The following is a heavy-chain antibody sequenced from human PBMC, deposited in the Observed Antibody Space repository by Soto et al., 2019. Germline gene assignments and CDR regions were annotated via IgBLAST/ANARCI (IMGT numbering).Heavy chain of an antibody. CDR1: GASVTSGLYY. CDR2: IYSSGST. CDR3: TILAAAVGTGFDP. V-gene: IGHV4-61*01. Sequence: SETLSLTCTVSGASVTSGLYYWNWIRQTPGKRLEWIGYIYSSGSTNYNPSLESRVTMSLDSSRNQFSLKMTSVTAADTAIYYCTILAAAVGTGFDPWGQGVPVTVSS. D-gene: IGHD6-13*01. J-gene: IGHJ5*01.